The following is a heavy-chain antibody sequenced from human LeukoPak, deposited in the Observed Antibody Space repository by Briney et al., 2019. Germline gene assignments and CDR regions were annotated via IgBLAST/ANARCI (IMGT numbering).Heavy chain of an antibody. D-gene: IGHD3-22*01. CDR3: AREWSSGQFDY. J-gene: IGHJ4*02. CDR2: ISSSGSTI. V-gene: IGHV3-48*03. CDR1: GFTFSSYE. Sequence: AGGSLRLSCAASGFTFSSYEMNWVRQAPGKGLEWVSYISSSGSTIYYADSVKGRFTISRDNAKNSLYLQMNSLRAEDTAVYYCAREWSSGQFDYWGQGTLVTVSS.